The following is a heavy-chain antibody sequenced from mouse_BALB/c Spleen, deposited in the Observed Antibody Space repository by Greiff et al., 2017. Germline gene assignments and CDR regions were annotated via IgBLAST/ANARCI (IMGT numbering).Heavy chain of an antibody. V-gene: IGHV14-3*02. CDR3: AREGYGNYGGLAY. Sequence: VQLQQSGAELVKPGASVKLSCTASGFNIKDTYMHWVKQRPEQGLEWIGRIDRANGNTKSDPKFPGKATITADTSYNTDYLQLISLTSEDTAVYDWAREGYGNYGGLAYWGQGTLVTVSA. CDR2: IDRANGNT. D-gene: IGHD2-10*02. CDR1: GFNIKDTY. J-gene: IGHJ3*01.